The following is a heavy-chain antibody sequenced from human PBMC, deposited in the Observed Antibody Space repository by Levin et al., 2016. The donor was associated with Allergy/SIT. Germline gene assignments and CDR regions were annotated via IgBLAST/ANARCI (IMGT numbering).Heavy chain of an antibody. Sequence: LSLTCAASGFTFSSYSMNWVRQAPGKGLEWVSYISSSTRTIYYADSVKGRFTISRDNAKNSLYLQMNSLRAEDTAVYYCASLYFDYVWGSLRWGQGTLVTVSS. J-gene: IGHJ4*02. V-gene: IGHV3-48*01. CDR1: GFTFSSYS. CDR2: ISSSTRTI. CDR3: ASLYFDYVWGSLR. D-gene: IGHD3-16*01.